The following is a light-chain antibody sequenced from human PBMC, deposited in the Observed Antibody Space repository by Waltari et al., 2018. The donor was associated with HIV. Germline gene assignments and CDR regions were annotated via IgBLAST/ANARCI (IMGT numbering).Light chain of an antibody. V-gene: IGLV1-47*01. CDR2: RNN. CDR1: SFNLGRKY. Sequence: QSVLTQPPSESGTPGPRATISCSGRSFNLGRKYLYWYQQLPGTAPKLLMYRNNQRPSGVPDRFSGSKSGTSASLAISGLRSEDEADYFCATWDDSLSGWVFGGGTNLTVL. J-gene: IGLJ3*02. CDR3: ATWDDSLSGWV.